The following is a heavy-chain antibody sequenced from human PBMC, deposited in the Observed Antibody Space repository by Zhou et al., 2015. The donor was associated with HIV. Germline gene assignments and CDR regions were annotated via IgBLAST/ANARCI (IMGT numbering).Heavy chain of an antibody. V-gene: IGHV1-69*12. D-gene: IGHD2-2*02. CDR3: AGLPIVVVPAAINVWYFDL. CDR1: GGTFSSYA. CDR2: IIPIFGTA. Sequence: QVQLVQSGAEVKKPGSSVKVSCKASGGTFSSYAISWVRQAPGQGLEWMGGIIPIFGTANYAQKFQGRVTITADESTSTAYMELSSLRSEDTAVYYCAGLPIVVVPAAINVWYFDLWGRGTLVTVSS. J-gene: IGHJ2*01.